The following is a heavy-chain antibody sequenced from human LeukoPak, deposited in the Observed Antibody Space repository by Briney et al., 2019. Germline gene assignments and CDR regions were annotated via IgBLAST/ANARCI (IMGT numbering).Heavy chain of an antibody. D-gene: IGHD3-22*01. J-gene: IGHJ4*02. Sequence: GGSLRLSCAASGFTFSSYAMSWVRQAPGKGLEWVSAISGSGGSTYYADSVKGRFTISRDNAKNSLYLQMNSLRAEDTALYYCAKDMNYDSSGQGRFDYWGQGTLVTVSS. CDR1: GFTFSSYA. V-gene: IGHV3-23*01. CDR2: ISGSGGST. CDR3: AKDMNYDSSGQGRFDY.